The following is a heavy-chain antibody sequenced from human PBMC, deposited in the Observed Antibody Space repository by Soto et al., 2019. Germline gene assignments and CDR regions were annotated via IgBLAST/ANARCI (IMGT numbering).Heavy chain of an antibody. D-gene: IGHD2-8*02. J-gene: IGHJ4*02. CDR2: ISAYNGNT. CDR1: GYTFTSYG. CDR3: ARDEYCNRLSPLFAC. V-gene: IGHV1-18*01. Sequence: ASVKVSCKASGYTFTSYGISWVRQVPGQGLEWMGWISAYNGNTNYAQKLQGRVTMTTDTSTSTAYMELRSLRSDDTAVYYCARDEYCNRLSPLFACWGQGTLVTVSS.